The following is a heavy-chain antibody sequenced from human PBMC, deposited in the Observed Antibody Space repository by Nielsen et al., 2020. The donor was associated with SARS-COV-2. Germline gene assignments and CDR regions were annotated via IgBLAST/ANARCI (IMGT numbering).Heavy chain of an antibody. CDR1: GFTFSSYW. V-gene: IGHV3-7*03. CDR3: ARDPGTVVVVAATLGGAYGMDV. J-gene: IGHJ6*02. D-gene: IGHD2-15*01. Sequence: GGSLRLSCAASGFTFSSYWMSWVRQAPGKGLEWVANIKQDGSEKYYVDSVKGRFTISRDNAKNSLYLQMNSLRAEDTALYHCARDPGTVVVVAATLGGAYGMDVWGQGTTVTVSS. CDR2: IKQDGSEK.